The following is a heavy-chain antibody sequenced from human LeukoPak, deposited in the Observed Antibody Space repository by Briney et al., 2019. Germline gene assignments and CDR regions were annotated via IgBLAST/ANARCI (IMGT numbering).Heavy chain of an antibody. J-gene: IGHJ4*02. Sequence: PGGSLRLSCAASGFTFSSYGMHWVRQAPGKGLEWVAVIWYDGSNKYYADSVKGRFTISRDNSKNTLYLQMNSLRAEDTAVYYCARRGKGDYFDYWGQGTLVTVSS. CDR2: IWYDGSNK. CDR1: GFTFSSYG. V-gene: IGHV3-33*01. CDR3: ARRGKGDYFDY. D-gene: IGHD3-16*01.